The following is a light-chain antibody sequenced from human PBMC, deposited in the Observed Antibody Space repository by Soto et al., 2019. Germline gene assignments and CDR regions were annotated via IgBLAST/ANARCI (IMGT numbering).Light chain of an antibody. CDR1: SSDVGAYNY. Sequence: QSALTHLRSVSGSPGQSVTISCPGTSSDVGAYNYVSWYQQHPGKAPKLMIFDVSKRPSGVPDRFSGSKSGNTASLTISGLQAEDEADYYCCSCAATYTYVFGTGTKVTVL. J-gene: IGLJ1*01. CDR2: DVS. CDR3: CSCAATYTYV. V-gene: IGLV2-11*01.